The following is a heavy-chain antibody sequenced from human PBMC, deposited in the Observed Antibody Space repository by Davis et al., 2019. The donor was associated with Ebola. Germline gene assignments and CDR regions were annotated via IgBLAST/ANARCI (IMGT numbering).Heavy chain of an antibody. Sequence: GESLKISCAASGFTFSSYSMNWVRQAPGKGLEWVSSISSSSSYIYYADSVKGRFTISRDNAKNSLYLQMNSLRAEDTAVYYCAMGGMTADYFDYWGQGALVTVSS. J-gene: IGHJ4*02. CDR2: ISSSSSYI. D-gene: IGHD1-26*01. CDR3: AMGGMTADYFDY. CDR1: GFTFSSYS. V-gene: IGHV3-21*01.